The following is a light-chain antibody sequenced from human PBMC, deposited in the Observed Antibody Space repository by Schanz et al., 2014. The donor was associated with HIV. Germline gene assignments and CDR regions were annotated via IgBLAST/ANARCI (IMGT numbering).Light chain of an antibody. J-gene: IGKJ2*01. CDR1: QSISGW. CDR2: GPS. V-gene: IGKV1-12*01. CDR3: QQGGSFPYT. Sequence: DIQMTQSPSSLSASVGDRISITCRASQSISGWLAWFQQKPGKAPKLLVYGPSTLQSGVPSRFSGSRSGTDFNLTINSLQPEDFAIYYCQQGGSFPYTFGQGTKLEMK.